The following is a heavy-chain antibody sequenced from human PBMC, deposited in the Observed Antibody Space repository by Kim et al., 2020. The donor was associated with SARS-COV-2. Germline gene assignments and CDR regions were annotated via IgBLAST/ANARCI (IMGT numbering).Heavy chain of an antibody. J-gene: IGHJ6*02. CDR1: GFTFTSSA. Sequence: SVKVSCKASGFTFTSSAMQWVRQARGQRLEWIGWIVVGSGNTNYAQKFQERVTITRDMSTSTAYMELSSLRSEDTAVYYCAAGVRGYYDSRSNTEYYGMDVWGQGTTVTVSS. D-gene: IGHD3-22*01. CDR3: AAGVRGYYDSRSNTEYYGMDV. V-gene: IGHV1-58*02. CDR2: IVVGSGNT.